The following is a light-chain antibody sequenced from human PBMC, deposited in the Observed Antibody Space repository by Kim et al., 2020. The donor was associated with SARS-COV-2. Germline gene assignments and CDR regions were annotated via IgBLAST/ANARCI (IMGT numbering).Light chain of an antibody. Sequence: DLQLTQSPSSLSASIGDRVTITCRASQTIDTFLNWYRQKPGGAPELLIYATSRLHIGVPSRFSGSGSGTEYTLTVLSVEPEDFATYSCQRSFSTQLTFGGGTKVDTK. CDR2: ATS. J-gene: IGKJ4*01. CDR3: QRSFSTQLT. CDR1: QTIDTF. V-gene: IGKV1-39*01.